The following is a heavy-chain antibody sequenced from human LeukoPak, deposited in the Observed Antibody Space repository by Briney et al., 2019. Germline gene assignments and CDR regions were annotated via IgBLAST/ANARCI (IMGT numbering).Heavy chain of an antibody. CDR1: GFTFSNYW. Sequence: GGSLRLSCAASGFTFSNYWMHWVRQAPGKGLVWVSRINSDGSGTYYADSVKGRFTISRDNAKNSLYLQMNSLRAEDTAVYYCAELGITMIGGVWGKGTTVTISS. V-gene: IGHV3-74*01. J-gene: IGHJ6*04. CDR3: AELGITMIGGV. D-gene: IGHD3-10*02. CDR2: INSDGSGT.